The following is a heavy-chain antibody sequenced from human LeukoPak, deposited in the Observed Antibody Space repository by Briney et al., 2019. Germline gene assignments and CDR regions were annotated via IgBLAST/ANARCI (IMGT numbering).Heavy chain of an antibody. CDR1: GYSISSGYY. Sequence: SETLSLTCTVSGYSISSGYYWGWIRQPPGKGLEWIGSIYHSGSTYYNPSLKSRVTISVDTSKNQFSLKLSSVTAADTAVYYCARDPITMRAFDIWGQGTMATVSS. CDR3: ARDPITMRAFDI. CDR2: IYHSGST. J-gene: IGHJ3*02. V-gene: IGHV4-38-2*02. D-gene: IGHD3-22*01.